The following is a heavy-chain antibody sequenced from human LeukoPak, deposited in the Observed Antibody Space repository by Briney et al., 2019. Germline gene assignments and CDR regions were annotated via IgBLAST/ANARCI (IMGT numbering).Heavy chain of an antibody. CDR2: IRYEGRKK. CDR1: GSTFSTYD. Sequence: PGGSLRLSCATSGSTFSTYDMHWVRQAPGKGLEWVAHIRYEGRKKRYADSVRGRVTVSRDNSKNTLYLQMNSLRAEDTAVYYCAKDRETFSSYGYFDYWGQGTLVPVSS. V-gene: IGHV3-30*02. CDR3: AKDRETFSSYGYFDY. J-gene: IGHJ4*02. D-gene: IGHD2-21*01.